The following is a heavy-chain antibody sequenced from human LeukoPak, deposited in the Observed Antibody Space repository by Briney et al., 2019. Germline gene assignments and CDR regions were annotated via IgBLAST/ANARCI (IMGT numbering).Heavy chain of an antibody. CDR3: ARASQIAVIDY. CDR2: IYYSGST. Sequence: SETLSLTCTVSGGSISSYCWSWIRQPPGKGLEWIGYIYYSGSTNYNPSLKSRVTISVDTSKNQFSLKLSSVTAADTAVYYCARASQIAVIDYWGQGTLVTASS. D-gene: IGHD6-19*01. J-gene: IGHJ4*02. CDR1: GGSISSYC. V-gene: IGHV4-59*08.